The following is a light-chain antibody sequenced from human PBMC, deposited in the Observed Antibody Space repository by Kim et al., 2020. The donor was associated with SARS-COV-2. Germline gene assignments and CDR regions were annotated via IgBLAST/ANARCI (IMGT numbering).Light chain of an antibody. CDR1: TSNIGAGYD. J-gene: IGLJ3*02. CDR3: QSYDRSLSGSV. CDR2: DNS. Sequence: QSVLTQPPSVSGAPGQRVAISCTGSTSNIGAGYDVHWYQELPGTAPKLLIYDNSNRPSGVPDRFSGSKSGTSASLAITGLQAEDEAEYYCQSYDRSLSGSVFGGGTKLTVL. V-gene: IGLV1-40*01.